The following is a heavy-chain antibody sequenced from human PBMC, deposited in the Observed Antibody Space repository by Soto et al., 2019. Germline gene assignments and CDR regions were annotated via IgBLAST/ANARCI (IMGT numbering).Heavy chain of an antibody. Sequence: EVQLVESGGGLAKPGGSLRLSCAASGFTFSSYSMNWVRQAPGQGLEWVSSISSSSSYIYYADSVKGRFTISRDNAKNSLYLQMNSLRAEDTAVYYCARRVAAAGHYYYYYMDGWGKGTTVTVSS. V-gene: IGHV3-21*01. CDR1: GFTFSSYS. J-gene: IGHJ6*03. CDR3: ARRVAAAGHYYYYYMDG. D-gene: IGHD6-13*01. CDR2: ISSSSSYI.